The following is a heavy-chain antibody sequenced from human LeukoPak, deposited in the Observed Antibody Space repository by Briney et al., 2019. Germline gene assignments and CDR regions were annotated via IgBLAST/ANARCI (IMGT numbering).Heavy chain of an antibody. CDR2: IYYSGST. Sequence: SETLSLTCTVSGGSISSGNYYWSWIRQHPGKGLEWIGYIYYSGSTFYNPSLKSRLTISVDTSKNQFSLKLSSVTAADTAVYYCARESDDSSGSVDYWGQGTLVTVSS. D-gene: IGHD3-22*01. CDR1: GGSISSGNYY. V-gene: IGHV4-31*03. CDR3: ARESDDSSGSVDY. J-gene: IGHJ4*02.